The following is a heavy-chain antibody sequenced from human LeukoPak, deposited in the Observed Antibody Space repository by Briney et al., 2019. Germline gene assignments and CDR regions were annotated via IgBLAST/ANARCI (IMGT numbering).Heavy chain of an antibody. D-gene: IGHD3/OR15-3a*01. V-gene: IGHV4-59*01. Sequence: SETLSLTCTVSGGSISSYYWSWIRQPPGKGQEWIGYIYYSGSTNYNPSLKSRVTISVDTSKNQFSLKLSSVTAADTAVYYCARSIGLVTNFDYWGQGTLVTVSS. J-gene: IGHJ4*02. CDR2: IYYSGST. CDR1: GGSISSYY. CDR3: ARSIGLVTNFDY.